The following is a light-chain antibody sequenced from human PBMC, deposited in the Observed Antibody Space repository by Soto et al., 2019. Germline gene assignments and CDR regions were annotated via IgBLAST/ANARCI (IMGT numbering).Light chain of an antibody. Sequence: QSALTQPASVSGSPGQSITISCTGTSSDVGGYNYVSWYQQHPGKAPKLMIYEVSNRPSGVSNRFSGSKSGNTASLTISGLQAEDEADYYCSSYTSSSTRXFGGGXKLTVL. CDR1: SSDVGGYNY. CDR2: EVS. V-gene: IGLV2-14*01. CDR3: SSYTSSSTRX. J-gene: IGLJ3*02.